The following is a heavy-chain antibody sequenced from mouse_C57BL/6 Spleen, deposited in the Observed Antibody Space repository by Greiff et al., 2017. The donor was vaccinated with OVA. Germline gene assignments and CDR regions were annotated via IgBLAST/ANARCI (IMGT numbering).Heavy chain of an antibody. J-gene: IGHJ4*01. CDR2: IDPSDSYT. CDR3: ARSTGLYYAMDY. CDR1: GYTFTSYW. Sequence: QVQLQQPGAELVMPGASVKLSCKASGYTFTSYWMHWVKQRPGQGLEWIGEIDPSDSYTNYNQKFKGKSTLTVDKSSSTAYMQLSSLTSEDSAVYYCARSTGLYYAMDYWGQGTSVTVSS. D-gene: IGHD4-1*01. V-gene: IGHV1-69*01.